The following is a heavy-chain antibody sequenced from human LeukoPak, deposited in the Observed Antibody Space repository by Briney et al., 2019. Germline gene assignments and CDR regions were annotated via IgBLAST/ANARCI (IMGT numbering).Heavy chain of an antibody. Sequence: PGGSLRLSCAASGFTVSSNYMSWVRQAPGKGLEWVSVIYSGGSTYYADSVKGRFTISRDNSKNTLYLQMNSLRAEDTAVYYCAKDLTMVRGVPLFDYWGQGTLVTVSS. D-gene: IGHD3-10*01. J-gene: IGHJ4*02. CDR3: AKDLTMVRGVPLFDY. V-gene: IGHV3-53*01. CDR2: IYSGGST. CDR1: GFTVSSNY.